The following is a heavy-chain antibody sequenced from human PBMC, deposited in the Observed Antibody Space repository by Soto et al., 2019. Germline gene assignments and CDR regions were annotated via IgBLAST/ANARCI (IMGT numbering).Heavy chain of an antibody. J-gene: IGHJ4*02. V-gene: IGHV4-34*01. CDR1: GWSFSGYY. D-gene: IGHD1-26*01. CDR3: ASRIVGATYYFDY. CDR2: INHSGSA. Sequence: QVQLQQWGAGLLKPSETLSLTCAVYGWSFSGYYWSWIRQPPGKGLEWIGEINHSGSANYNPSLKSRVTTSVDTSKNQFSLKLSSVTAADTAVYYCASRIVGATYYFDYWGQGTLVTVSS.